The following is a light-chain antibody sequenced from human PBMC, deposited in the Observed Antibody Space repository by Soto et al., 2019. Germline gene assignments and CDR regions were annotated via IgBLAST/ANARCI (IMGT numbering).Light chain of an antibody. Sequence: DIQMTQSPSTLSASVGDRVTITCRASQSISSWLAWYQQKPGKAPKLLIYDASSLESGVPSRFRGSGSGTEFNLTISRLQPDDFATYYCQQYNSYSRTLGQGTKVEIK. CDR2: DAS. V-gene: IGKV1-5*01. CDR3: QQYNSYSRT. J-gene: IGKJ1*01. CDR1: QSISSW.